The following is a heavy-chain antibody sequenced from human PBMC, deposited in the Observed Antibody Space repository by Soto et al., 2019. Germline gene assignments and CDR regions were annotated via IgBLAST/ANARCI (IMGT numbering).Heavy chain of an antibody. CDR3: AKGHYGSGLGDAFDI. V-gene: IGHV3-9*01. J-gene: IGHJ3*02. D-gene: IGHD3-10*01. Sequence: EVQLVESGGGLVQPGRSLRLSCAASGFTFDDYAMHWVRQAPGKGLEWVSGISCDSGSIGYADSVKGRFTISRDNAKNLSYLQMNSLRAEDTALYYCAKGHYGSGLGDAFDIWGQGTMVTVSS. CDR1: GFTFDDYA. CDR2: ISCDSGSI.